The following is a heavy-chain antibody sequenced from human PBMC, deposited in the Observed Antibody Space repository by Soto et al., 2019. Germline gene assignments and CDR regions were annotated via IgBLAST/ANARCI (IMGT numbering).Heavy chain of an antibody. Sequence: QVQLQESGPGLVKPSQTLSLTCTVSGGSISSGDYYWSWIRQPPGKGLEWIGYIYYSGSTYYNPSLKSRVTTSVDTSKNQFSLKLSSVTAADTAVYYCARDTGYSYGPAWYFDLWGRGTLVTVSS. CDR2: IYYSGST. J-gene: IGHJ2*01. CDR3: ARDTGYSYGPAWYFDL. D-gene: IGHD5-18*01. CDR1: GGSISSGDYY. V-gene: IGHV4-30-4*01.